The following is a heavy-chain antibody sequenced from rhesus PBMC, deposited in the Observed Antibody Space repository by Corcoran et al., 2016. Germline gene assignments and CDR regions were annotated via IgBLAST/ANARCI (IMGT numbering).Heavy chain of an antibody. D-gene: IGHD5-24*01. V-gene: IGHV3-30*02. CDR3: TTGPYSGYGYGFDV. J-gene: IGHJ5-1*01. Sequence: EVQLVESGAGLVQPGGSLRLSCAASGFTFSNSWMSWVRQAPGKGLEWVARMKRKGGGRQADYAESVIGRVSSESDDTRNTRYLQRNTLKTEDTAVYYCTTGPYSGYGYGFDVGGPGVLVTVSS. CDR1: GFTFSNSW. CDR2: MKRKGGGRQA.